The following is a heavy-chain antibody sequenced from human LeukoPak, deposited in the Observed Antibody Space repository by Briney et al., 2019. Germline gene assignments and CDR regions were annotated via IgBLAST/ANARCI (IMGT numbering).Heavy chain of an antibody. V-gene: IGHV4-39*01. Sequence: SETLSLTCTVSGGSISSSSYYWGWIRQPPGKGLEWIGSIYYSGSTYYSPSLKSRVTMSVDTSKNHFSLKLSSVTAADTAVYYCATHLFYGSGSPFDYWGQGTLVTVSS. CDR2: IYYSGST. CDR3: ATHLFYGSGSPFDY. J-gene: IGHJ4*02. CDR1: GGSISSSSYY. D-gene: IGHD3-10*01.